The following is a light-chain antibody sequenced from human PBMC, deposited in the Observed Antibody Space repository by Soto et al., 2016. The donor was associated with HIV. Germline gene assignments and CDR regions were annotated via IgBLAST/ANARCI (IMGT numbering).Light chain of an antibody. V-gene: IGKV1-12*01. Sequence: DIQMTQSPSSVSASVGDTVTITCRASQAINSWLAWYQQKVGKAPKLLIYAASSLQSGVPSRFSGSGSGTDFTLTINSLQPEDFATYYCQQANSFPRTFGQGTKVELK. CDR3: QQANSFPRT. CDR2: AAS. CDR1: QAINSW. J-gene: IGKJ1*01.